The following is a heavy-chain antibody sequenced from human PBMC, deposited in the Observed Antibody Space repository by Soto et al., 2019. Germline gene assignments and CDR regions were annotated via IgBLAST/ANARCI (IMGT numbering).Heavy chain of an antibody. V-gene: IGHV3-23*01. J-gene: IGHJ4*02. CDR2: ISGNGGTT. CDR1: GFTFSSYA. Sequence: GGSLRLSCVASGFTFSSYAMSWVRQAPGKGLEWVSSISGNGGTTYYADSVKGRFTISRDNSKNTLYLQMNSLRAEDTAVYYCAKIFVWSSYYFDYWGQGTLVTVS. CDR3: AKIFVWSSYYFDY. D-gene: IGHD3-10*01.